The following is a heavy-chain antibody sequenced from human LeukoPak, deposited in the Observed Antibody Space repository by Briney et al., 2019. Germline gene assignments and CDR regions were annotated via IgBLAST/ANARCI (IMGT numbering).Heavy chain of an antibody. Sequence: ASVKVSCKASGYTFTGYYMHWVRQAPGQGLEWMGIINPSDGSTYYPQKFRGRVTMTRDRSTSTVYMELSSLRSEDTAVYYCSRKYCSGGSCPGDAFDIWGQGTMPTVSS. J-gene: IGHJ3*02. CDR1: GYTFTGYY. CDR2: INPSDGST. D-gene: IGHD2-15*01. CDR3: SRKYCSGGSCPGDAFDI. V-gene: IGHV1-46*01.